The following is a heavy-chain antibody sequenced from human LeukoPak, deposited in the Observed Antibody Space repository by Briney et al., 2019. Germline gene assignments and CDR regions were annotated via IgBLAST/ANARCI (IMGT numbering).Heavy chain of an antibody. D-gene: IGHD6-25*01. CDR3: GRLVSAAGSFDY. CDR2: IYYTGTT. J-gene: IGHJ4*02. CDR1: GGSISSNSYF. Sequence: SETLSLTCTVSGGSISSNSYFWAWIRKPPGPGLQWGGSIYYTGTTYYNPSLKSRVTISVDTSDNQFSLRLSSVTAADPAVYYCGRLVSAAGSFDYWGQGTLVTVSS. V-gene: IGHV4-39*01.